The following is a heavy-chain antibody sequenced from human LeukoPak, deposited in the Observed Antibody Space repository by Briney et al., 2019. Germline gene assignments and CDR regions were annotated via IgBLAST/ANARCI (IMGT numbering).Heavy chain of an antibody. CDR2: MSYDGSNK. V-gene: IGHV3-30*18. Sequence: PGGSLRLSCAASGFTFSSYGMHWVRQAPGKGLEWVAAMSYDGSNKHYVDSVKGRFTISRDNSKNTLYLQMNSLRGEDTAVYYCAKDSYYDSGSLDYWGQGTPVTVSS. D-gene: IGHD3-10*01. CDR1: GFTFSSYG. J-gene: IGHJ4*02. CDR3: AKDSYYDSGSLDY.